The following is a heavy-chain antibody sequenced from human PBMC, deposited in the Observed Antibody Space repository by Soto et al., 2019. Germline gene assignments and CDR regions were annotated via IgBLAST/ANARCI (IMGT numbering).Heavy chain of an antibody. J-gene: IGHJ4*02. CDR2: FTSDTNTI. CDR3: ARSVEGHFDY. V-gene: IGHV3-48*02. D-gene: IGHD6-19*01. CDR1: GFPFSTYS. Sequence: EVQLVESGGGLVRPGGSLRLPFAASGFPFSTYSITGFPRPPGKGLEWSSYFTSDTNTIKYANSVKGRFTFSRDNAKNLVYLQMNSLRDEDTAVYFCARSVEGHFDYWGQGTVVTVSS.